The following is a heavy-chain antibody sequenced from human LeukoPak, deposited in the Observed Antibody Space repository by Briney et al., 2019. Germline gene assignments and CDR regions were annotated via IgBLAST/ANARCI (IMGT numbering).Heavy chain of an antibody. CDR2: VKSKADDGTT. Sequence: KPGGSLRLSCEASGFSFTNTWMSWVRQAPGKGLEWVGRVKSKADDGTTDYAAPVRGRFTISRDDSKNTLSLQMNSLKTEDTAVYYCATEGGSGSYYGDDAFDMWGQGTMVTVSS. CDR3: ATEGGSGSYYGDDAFDM. V-gene: IGHV3-15*01. D-gene: IGHD3-10*01. CDR1: GFSFTNTW. J-gene: IGHJ3*02.